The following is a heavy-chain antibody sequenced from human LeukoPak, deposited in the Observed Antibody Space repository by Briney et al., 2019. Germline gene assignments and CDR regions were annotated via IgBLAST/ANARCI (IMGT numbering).Heavy chain of an antibody. D-gene: IGHD5-12*01. CDR2: ISGSGGST. V-gene: IGHV3-23*01. J-gene: IGHJ4*02. Sequence: GGSLRLSCAASGFTFSSYAMSWVRQAPGKGLEWVSAISGSGGSTYYADSVKGRFTISRDNSKNTLYLQMNSLRAEDTAVYYCAKDPTSSGYDYSAPDYWGQGTLVTVSS. CDR3: AKDPTSSGYDYSAPDY. CDR1: GFTFSSYA.